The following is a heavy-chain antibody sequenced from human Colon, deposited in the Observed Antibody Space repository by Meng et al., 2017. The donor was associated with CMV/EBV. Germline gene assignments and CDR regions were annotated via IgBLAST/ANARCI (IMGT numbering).Heavy chain of an antibody. D-gene: IGHD5-18*01. CDR2: IRGSDDKT. V-gene: IGHV3-23*01. Sequence: GESLKISCEASGFTFSSFAMSWVRQAPGKGLEWVSTIRGSDDKTYYADSVKGRFTISRDNSKNTLYLQMNSLRAEDTAVYYCAKSLVDTAMDLDYWGQGTLFPFSS. J-gene: IGHJ4*02. CDR1: GFTFSSFA. CDR3: AKSLVDTAMDLDY.